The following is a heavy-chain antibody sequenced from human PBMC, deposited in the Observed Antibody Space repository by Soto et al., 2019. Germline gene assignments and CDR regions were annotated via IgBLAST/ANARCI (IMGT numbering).Heavy chain of an antibody. D-gene: IGHD3-3*01. V-gene: IGHV3-15*01. Sequence: LILSCAASGFTFSNAWMSWVRQAPGKGLEWVGRIKSKTDGGTTDYAAPVKGRFTISRDDSKNTLYLQMNSLKTEDTAVYYCTTDPAHIPFTYYDFWSGYPTPAYGMDVWGQGTTVTVSS. CDR1: GFTFSNAW. CDR2: IKSKTDGGTT. CDR3: TTDPAHIPFTYYDFWSGYPTPAYGMDV. J-gene: IGHJ6*02.